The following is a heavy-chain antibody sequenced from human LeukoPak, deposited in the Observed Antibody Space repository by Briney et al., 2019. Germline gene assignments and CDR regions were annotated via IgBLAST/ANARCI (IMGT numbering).Heavy chain of an antibody. CDR1: GFTFSSYA. J-gene: IGHJ4*02. CDR3: ARDPASSSWYYFDY. D-gene: IGHD6-13*01. V-gene: IGHV3-23*01. Sequence: GGSLRLSCAASGFTFSSYAMSWVRQAPGKGLEWVSGISDSGGSTYYADSVKGRFTISRDNAKNSLYLQMNSLRAEVTAVYYCARDPASSSWYYFDYWGQGTLVTVSS. CDR2: ISDSGGST.